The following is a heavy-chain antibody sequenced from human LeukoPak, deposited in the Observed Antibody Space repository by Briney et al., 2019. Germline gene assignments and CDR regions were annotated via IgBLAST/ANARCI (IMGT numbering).Heavy chain of an antibody. CDR2: LYNNGKT. CDR1: DGFISTYY. D-gene: IGHD3-9*01. V-gene: IGHV4-59*01. Sequence: SETLSLTCSVSDGFISTYYWSWIRQSPGKGLEWIGYLYNNGKTSYNPSLKSRVDISVDTSKNLFPLKLTSVTAADTAVYYCARVTGYMIEDYFDYWGQGILVTVSS. CDR3: ARVTGYMIEDYFDY. J-gene: IGHJ4*02.